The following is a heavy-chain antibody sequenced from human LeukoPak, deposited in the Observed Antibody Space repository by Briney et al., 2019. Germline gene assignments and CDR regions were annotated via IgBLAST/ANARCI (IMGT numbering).Heavy chain of an antibody. CDR2: ISWNSANI. CDR1: GFTFDDYG. Sequence: PGGSLRLSCAASGFTFDDYGMHWVRQAPGKGLEWVSGISWNSANIGYADSVKGRFTISRDNSKNTLYLQMNSLRAEDTAVYYCAKGYLNPWGQGTLVTVSS. J-gene: IGHJ5*02. D-gene: IGHD1-1*01. V-gene: IGHV3-9*01. CDR3: AKGYLNP.